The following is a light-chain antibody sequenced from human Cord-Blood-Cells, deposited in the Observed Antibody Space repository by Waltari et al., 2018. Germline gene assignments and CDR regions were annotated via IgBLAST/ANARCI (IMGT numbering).Light chain of an antibody. CDR3: QQYNNWPWT. Sequence: EIVMTQSPATLFVSPGERATLSCRASQSVSSNLAWYQQKPGQAPRPLIDGASTRATGIPARFSGSGSGTEFTLTISSLQSEDFAVYYCQQYNNWPWTFGQGTKVEIK. J-gene: IGKJ1*01. CDR1: QSVSSN. CDR2: GAS. V-gene: IGKV3-15*01.